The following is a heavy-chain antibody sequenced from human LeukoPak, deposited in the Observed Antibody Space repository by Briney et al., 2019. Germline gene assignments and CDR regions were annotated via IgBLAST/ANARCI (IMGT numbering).Heavy chain of an antibody. V-gene: IGHV3-30*02. J-gene: IGHJ4*02. CDR1: GFTFSNYG. CDR3: AKVERYFYDSSGSNFDS. Sequence: GGSLRLSCAASGFTFSNYGMHWVRQAPGKGLEWVAFIRYDGSNKYYADSVKGRFTISRDNSKNTLYLQMNSLRTGDTAVYYCAKVERYFYDSSGSNFDSWGQGTLVTVSS. CDR2: IRYDGSNK. D-gene: IGHD3-22*01.